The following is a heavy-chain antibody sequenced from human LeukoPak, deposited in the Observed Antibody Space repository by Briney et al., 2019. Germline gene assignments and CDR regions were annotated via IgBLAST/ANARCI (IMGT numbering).Heavy chain of an antibody. CDR1: GFTFSSYE. CDR3: ARDLAPRPTTNFDY. V-gene: IGHV3-48*03. D-gene: IGHD1-26*01. J-gene: IGHJ4*02. CDR2: ISSSGSTI. Sequence: GGSLRLSCAASGFTFSSYEMNWVRQAPGKGLEWVSYISSSGSTIYYADSVKGRFTISRDNAKNSLYLQMNSLRAEDTAVHYCARDLAPRPTTNFDYWGQGTLVTVSS.